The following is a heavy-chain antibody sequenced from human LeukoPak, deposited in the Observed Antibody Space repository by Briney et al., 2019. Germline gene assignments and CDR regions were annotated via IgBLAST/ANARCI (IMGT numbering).Heavy chain of an antibody. CDR3: ARDRNFWSAVGGY. D-gene: IGHD3-3*01. V-gene: IGHV3-30-3*01. CDR2: ISYDGSNK. CDR1: GFTFSSYA. Sequence: PGGSLRLSCAASGFTFSSYAMHWVRQAPGKGLEWVAVISYDGSNKYYADSVKGRFTISRGNAKNTLYLQMNSLRAEDTAVYYCARDRNFWSAVGGYWGQGTLVTVSS. J-gene: IGHJ4*02.